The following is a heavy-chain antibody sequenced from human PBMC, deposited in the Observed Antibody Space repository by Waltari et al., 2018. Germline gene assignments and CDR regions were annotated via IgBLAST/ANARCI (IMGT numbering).Heavy chain of an antibody. CDR2: ISAAGDYT. CDR3: AKGSGYSYGYPEY. D-gene: IGHD5-18*01. CDR1: GVSFSSYA. Sequence: EVQLLESGGALIEPGGSLRLSGVGSGVSFSSYAMTWIRQAPGKGLEWVSGISAAGDYTYYADSVKGRFTISRDNSKNTLYLEVAGLRAEDTAVYYCAKGSGYSYGYPEYWGQGTLVAVSS. V-gene: IGHV3-23*01. J-gene: IGHJ4*02.